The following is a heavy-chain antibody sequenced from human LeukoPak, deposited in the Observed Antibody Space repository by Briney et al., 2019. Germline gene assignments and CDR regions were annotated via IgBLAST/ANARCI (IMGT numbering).Heavy chain of an antibody. D-gene: IGHD1-26*01. CDR3: ARGIVGAATELDP. V-gene: IGHV4-30-4*08. Sequence: TLSLTCTVSGASLSSGDYFWTWIRQPPGKGREWIGYVYNNVNAYYNPSLRSRLTISIDTSKNQFSLKVSSGTAADTAAYYCARGIVGAATELDPWGQGTLVTVSS. CDR2: VYNNVNA. J-gene: IGHJ5*02. CDR1: GASLSSGDYF.